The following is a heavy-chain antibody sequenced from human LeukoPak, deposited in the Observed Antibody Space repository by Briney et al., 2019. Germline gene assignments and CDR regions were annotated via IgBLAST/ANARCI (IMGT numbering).Heavy chain of an antibody. CDR2: TIPIFGTA. CDR3: ARDLFEDYVWGSYLVAH. V-gene: IGHV1-69*13. Sequence: GASVKVSCTASGGTFSSYAISWVRQAPGQGLEWMGGTIPIFGTANYAQKFQGRVTITADESTSTAYMELSSLRSEDTAVYYCARDLFEDYVWGSYLVAHWGQGTLVTVSS. J-gene: IGHJ4*02. CDR1: GGTFSSYA. D-gene: IGHD3-16*02.